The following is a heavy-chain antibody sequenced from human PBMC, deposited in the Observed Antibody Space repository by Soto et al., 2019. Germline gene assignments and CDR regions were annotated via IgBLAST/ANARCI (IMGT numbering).Heavy chain of an antibody. CDR2: IYYSGST. Sequence: ASQLLSVTCSVAGGSSSSSSYYRSLIRQPPGKGLEWIGSIYYSGSTYYNPSLKSRVTISVDTSKNQFSLKLSSVTAADTVVYYCARHHTIPENGFDPRGQRTLGTVSS. D-gene: IGHD3-9*01. CDR3: ARHHTIPENGFDP. V-gene: IGHV4-39*01. J-gene: IGHJ5*02. CDR1: GGSSSSSSYY.